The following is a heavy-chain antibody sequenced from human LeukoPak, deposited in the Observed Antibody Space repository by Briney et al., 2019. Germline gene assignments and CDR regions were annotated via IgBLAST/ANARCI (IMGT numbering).Heavy chain of an antibody. CDR2: IKQDGSEK. Sequence: PGGSLRLSCAAPGFTFSSYWMSWVCQAPGKGLEWVANIKQDGSEKYYVDSVKGRFTISRDNAKNSLYLQMNSLRAEDTAVYYCARDPLKGIAAAGWDVWGKGTTVTVSS. J-gene: IGHJ6*03. D-gene: IGHD6-13*01. CDR3: ARDPLKGIAAAGWDV. V-gene: IGHV3-7*01. CDR1: GFTFSSYW.